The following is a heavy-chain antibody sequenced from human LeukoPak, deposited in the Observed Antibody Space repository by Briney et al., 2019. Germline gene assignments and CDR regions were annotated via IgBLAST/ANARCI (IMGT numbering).Heavy chain of an antibody. V-gene: IGHV4-39*01. CDR2: IYQSGST. D-gene: IGHD1-26*01. CDR1: GGSISSSSHY. J-gene: IGHJ6*03. CDR3: APQTGGATMRERYYYYYYMDV. Sequence: SETLSLTCTVSGGSISSSSHYWGWIRQPPGKGLEWIGSIYQSGSTYYNPSLKSRVTISVDTSKNQFSLKLSSVTAADTAVYYCAPQTGGATMRERYYYYYYMDVWGKGTTVTVSS.